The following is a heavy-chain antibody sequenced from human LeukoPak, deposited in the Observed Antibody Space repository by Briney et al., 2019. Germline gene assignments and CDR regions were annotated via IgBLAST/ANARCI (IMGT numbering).Heavy chain of an antibody. V-gene: IGHV1-18*01. Sequence: GASVKVSCKASGYTFTSYGISWVRQAPGQGLEWMGWISSYNGNTNYAQKLQGRVTMTTDTSTSTAYMELRSLRSDDTAVYYCARDDYCSGGSCYSAGYYYYYGMDVWGQGTTVTVSS. D-gene: IGHD2-15*01. CDR1: GYTFTSYG. CDR2: ISSYNGNT. J-gene: IGHJ6*02. CDR3: ARDDYCSGGSCYSAGYYYYYGMDV.